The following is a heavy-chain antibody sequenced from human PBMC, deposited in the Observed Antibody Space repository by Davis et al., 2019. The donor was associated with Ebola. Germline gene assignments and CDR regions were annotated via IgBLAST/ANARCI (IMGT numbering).Heavy chain of an antibody. Sequence: PGGSLRLSFAASGFTFSSYWMSWVRQAPGKGLEWVANIKQDGSEKYYVDSVKGRFTISRDNAKNSLYLQMNSLRAEDTAVYYCAREREVFLTYYYYYGMDVWGQGTTVTVSS. D-gene: IGHD1-26*01. CDR3: AREREVFLTYYYYYGMDV. V-gene: IGHV3-7*01. CDR1: GFTFSSYW. CDR2: IKQDGSEK. J-gene: IGHJ6*02.